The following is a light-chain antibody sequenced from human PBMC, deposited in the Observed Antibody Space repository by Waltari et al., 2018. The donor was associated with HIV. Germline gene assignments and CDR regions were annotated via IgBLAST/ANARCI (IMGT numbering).Light chain of an antibody. CDR3: QQYATSQSIT. V-gene: IGKV3-20*01. CDR2: GAS. J-gene: IGKJ5*01. CDR1: QSVTGDY. Sequence: IVLTQSPGTLSLSPGEGAALSCRASQSVTGDYLAWYQQKPGQPPRVLIFGASSRATGIPDRFTGSGSVTDFTLTISRLEPEDSAVYYCQQYATSQSITFGQGTRLEI.